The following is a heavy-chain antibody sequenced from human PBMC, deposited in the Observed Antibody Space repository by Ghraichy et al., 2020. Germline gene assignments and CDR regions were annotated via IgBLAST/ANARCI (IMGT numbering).Heavy chain of an antibody. J-gene: IGHJ4*02. Sequence: GGSLRLSCAASGFTFSSYGMHWVRQAPGKGLEWVAVIWYDGSNKYYADSVKGRFTISRDNSKNTLYLQMNSLRAEDTAVYYCARTRGARQLELPIDYWGQGTLVTVSS. CDR2: IWYDGSNK. CDR3: ARTRGARQLELPIDY. V-gene: IGHV3-33*01. D-gene: IGHD6-6*01. CDR1: GFTFSSYG.